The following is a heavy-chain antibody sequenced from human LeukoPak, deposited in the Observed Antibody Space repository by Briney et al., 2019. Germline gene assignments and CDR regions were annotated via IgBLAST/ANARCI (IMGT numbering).Heavy chain of an antibody. CDR2: INSDGINT. J-gene: IGHJ3*02. D-gene: IGHD2-21*02. CDR1: GFTFSNYW. V-gene: IGHV3-74*01. Sequence: GGSLRLSCAASGFTFSNYWMHWVRQAPGKGLVWVSRINSDGINTSYADSVKGRFTISRDNAKNSLYLQMNSLRAEDTAVYYCARALMVVTAIPGVSGDAFDIWGQGTMVTVSS. CDR3: ARALMVVTAIPGVSGDAFDI.